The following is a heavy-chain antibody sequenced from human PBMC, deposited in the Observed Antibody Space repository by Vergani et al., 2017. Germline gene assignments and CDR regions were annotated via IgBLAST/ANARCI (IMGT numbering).Heavy chain of an antibody. Sequence: QVQLEESGGGVVQPGRSLRLSCIASGFTFRIYGTHWVRQAPGKGLEWVAFIRYDGSNKYYADSVKGRFTISRDNSKNTLYLQMNSLRAEDTAVYYCAGVAATPFYYYGMDVWGQGTTVTVSS. CDR3: AGVAATPFYYYGMDV. V-gene: IGHV3-30*02. J-gene: IGHJ6*02. CDR1: GFTFRIYG. D-gene: IGHD2-15*01. CDR2: IRYDGSNK.